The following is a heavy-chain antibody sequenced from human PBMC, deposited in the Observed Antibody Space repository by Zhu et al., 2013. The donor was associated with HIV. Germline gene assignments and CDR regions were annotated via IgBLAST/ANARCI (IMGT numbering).Heavy chain of an antibody. Sequence: QVQLVQSGAEVKKPGSSVKVSCKASGGTFSNYAISWVRQAPGQGLEWMGGIIPIFGTANYAQKFQGRVTITADESTSTAYMELSSLRSEDTAVYYCALDYGSGSVGYFDYWGQGTLVTVSS. J-gene: IGHJ4*02. D-gene: IGHD3-10*01. CDR1: GGTFSNYA. CDR2: IIPIFGTA. CDR3: ALDYGSGSVGYFDY. V-gene: IGHV1-69*12.